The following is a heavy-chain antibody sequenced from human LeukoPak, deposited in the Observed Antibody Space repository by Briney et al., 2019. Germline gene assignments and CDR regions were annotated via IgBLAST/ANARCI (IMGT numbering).Heavy chain of an antibody. V-gene: IGHV1-46*01. Sequence: ASVKVSCKVSGYTLTELSMHWVRQAPGQGLEWMGIINPSGGSTSYAQKFQGRVTMTRDMSTSTVYMELSSLRSEDTAVYYCARDFSRIRLRVAATNWFDPWGQGALVTVSS. CDR3: ARDFSRIRLRVAATNWFDP. CDR1: GYTLTELS. CDR2: INPSGGST. J-gene: IGHJ5*02. D-gene: IGHD2-15*01.